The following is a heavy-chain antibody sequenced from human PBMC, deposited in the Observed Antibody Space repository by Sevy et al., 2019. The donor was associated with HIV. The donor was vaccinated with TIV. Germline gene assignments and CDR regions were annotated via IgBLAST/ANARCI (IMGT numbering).Heavy chain of an antibody. V-gene: IGHV1-18*01. CDR2: ISAYNGNT. CDR1: GYTFTSYG. J-gene: IGHJ3*02. D-gene: IGHD5-18*01. Sequence: ASVKVSCKASGYTFTSYGISWVRQAPGQGLEWMGRISAYNGNTNYAQKLQGRVTMTTDTSTSTAYMELRSLRSDDTAVNYCAREVGYSYGYFGAFDIWGQGTMVTVSS. CDR3: AREVGYSYGYFGAFDI.